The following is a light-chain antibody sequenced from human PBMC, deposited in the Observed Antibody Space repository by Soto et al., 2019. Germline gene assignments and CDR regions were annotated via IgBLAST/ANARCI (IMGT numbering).Light chain of an antibody. V-gene: IGKV3-11*01. Sequence: EIVLTQSPATLSLSPGERATLSCRASQSVGTYLAWYQQTPGQAPRLLIYDASNRATGIPARFRGSGSGTDFTLSISSLQPEDFAVYDCQQRSNWPLTFGGGTKVEIK. CDR3: QQRSNWPLT. CDR1: QSVGTY. J-gene: IGKJ4*01. CDR2: DAS.